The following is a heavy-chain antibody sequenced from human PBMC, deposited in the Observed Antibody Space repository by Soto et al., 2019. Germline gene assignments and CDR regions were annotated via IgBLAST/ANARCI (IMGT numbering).Heavy chain of an antibody. CDR2: IDTSVNT. CDR3: ARYSNNWFQTEGMDV. CDR1: VDSLTTYY. V-gene: IGHV4-4*07. Sequence: SDTLSLTCTVSVDSLTTYYWSWIRQPAGEGLEWIGRIDTSVNTNYNPSLKSRVTMSVDTSKKQFSLKLTSVTAADTAVYYCARYSNNWFQTEGMDVWGQGTTVT. J-gene: IGHJ6*02. D-gene: IGHD6-13*01.